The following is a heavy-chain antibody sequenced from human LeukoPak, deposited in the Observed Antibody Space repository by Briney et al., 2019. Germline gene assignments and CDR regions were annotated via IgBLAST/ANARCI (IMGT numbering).Heavy chain of an antibody. CDR1: GYTFTSYG. CDR2: ISAYNGNT. V-gene: IGHV1-18*01. J-gene: IGHJ4*02. CDR3: ARDFYGETQVYYFEY. D-gene: IGHD4-17*01. Sequence: ASVKVSCKASGYTFTSYGISWVRQAPGQGLEWMGWISAYNGNTNYAQKLQGRVTMTTDTSTSTAYMELRSLRSDDTAVYYCARDFYGETQVYYFEYWGEGTLVTVSS.